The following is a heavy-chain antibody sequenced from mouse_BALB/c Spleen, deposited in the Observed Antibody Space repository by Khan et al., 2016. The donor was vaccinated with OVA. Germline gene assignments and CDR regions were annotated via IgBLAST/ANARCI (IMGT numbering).Heavy chain of an antibody. CDR3: ASGYDFFAS. D-gene: IGHD2-14*01. V-gene: IGHV1-26*01. Sequence: VQLQQSGPDLVTPGTSVKISCKASGYSFTLYYMSWVKQSHEKSLEWIGRINPNTDNINYNQEFKGKAILTVDKSSNTAYMELRSLTSEDSAVYFCASGYDFFASWGQGTLVTVSP. CDR1: GYSFTLYY. CDR2: INPNTDNI. J-gene: IGHJ3*01.